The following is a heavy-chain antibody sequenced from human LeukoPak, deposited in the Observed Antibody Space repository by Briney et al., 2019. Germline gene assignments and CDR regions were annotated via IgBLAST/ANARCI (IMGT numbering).Heavy chain of an antibody. CDR1: GGTFSSYA. CDR2: IIPIFGTA. CDR3: ASGITIFGVVPARPKPYYYYMDV. D-gene: IGHD3-3*01. J-gene: IGHJ6*03. V-gene: IGHV1-69*01. Sequence: SVKVSCKASGGTFSSYAISWVRQAPGQGLEWMGGIIPIFGTANYAQKFQGRVTITADESTSTAYMELSSLRSEDTAVYYCASGITIFGVVPARPKPYYYYMDVWGKGTTVTVSS.